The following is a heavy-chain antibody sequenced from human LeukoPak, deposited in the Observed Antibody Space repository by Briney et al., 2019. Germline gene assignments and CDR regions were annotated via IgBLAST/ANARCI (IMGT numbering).Heavy chain of an antibody. CDR2: ISSSSSYI. V-gene: IGHV3-21*01. Sequence: GGSLRLSCAASGFTFSSYSMNWVRQAPGKGLEWVSSISSSSSYIYYADSVKGRFTISRDNAKNSLYLQMNSLRAEDTAVYYCARGRQWLVTYYFDYWGQGTLVTVSS. CDR3: ARGRQWLVTYYFDY. D-gene: IGHD6-19*01. CDR1: GFTFSSYS. J-gene: IGHJ4*02.